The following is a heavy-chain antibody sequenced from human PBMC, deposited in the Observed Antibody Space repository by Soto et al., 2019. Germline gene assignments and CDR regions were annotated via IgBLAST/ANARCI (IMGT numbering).Heavy chain of an antibody. Sequence: SETLSLTCTVSGGSIRSGGYYWSWIRQHPGKGLEWIGYIYYSGSTYYNPSLKSRVTISVDTSKNQFSLKLSSVTAADTAVYYCARVGRSKIAAAGTRVPYYYMDVWGKGTTVTVSS. CDR2: IYYSGST. D-gene: IGHD6-13*01. CDR1: GGSIRSGGYY. V-gene: IGHV4-31*03. J-gene: IGHJ6*03. CDR3: ARVGRSKIAAAGTRVPYYYMDV.